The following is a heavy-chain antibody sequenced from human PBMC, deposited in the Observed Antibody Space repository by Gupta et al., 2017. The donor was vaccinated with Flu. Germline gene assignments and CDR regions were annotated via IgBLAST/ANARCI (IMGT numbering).Heavy chain of an antibody. CDR1: GCPFNTYW. Sequence: EVKLVESGGDLVQPGGYLRLSCAASGCPFNTYWMTWVRQAPGKGPEWVANINVNGDVKNYLDSVKGRFTISRDNAKNSVSLQLSGLRDEDTAMYYCARDRGYLSFDVWGQGTMVTFSS. V-gene: IGHV3-7*01. J-gene: IGHJ3*01. CDR3: ARDRGYLSFDV. D-gene: IGHD3-16*02. CDR2: INVNGDVK.